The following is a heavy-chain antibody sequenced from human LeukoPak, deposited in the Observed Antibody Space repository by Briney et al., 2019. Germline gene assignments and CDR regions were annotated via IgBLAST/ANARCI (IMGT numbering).Heavy chain of an antibody. Sequence: SETLSLTCTVSGGSISSYYWSWIRQPPGKGLEWIGYIYYSGSTNYNPSLKSRVTISVETSKNHFSLKLSSVTAADTAVYYCARVSRYYDILTGYQNWFDPWGQGTLVTVSA. CDR1: GGSISSYY. J-gene: IGHJ5*02. V-gene: IGHV4-59*01. CDR2: IYYSGST. CDR3: ARVSRYYDILTGYQNWFDP. D-gene: IGHD3-9*01.